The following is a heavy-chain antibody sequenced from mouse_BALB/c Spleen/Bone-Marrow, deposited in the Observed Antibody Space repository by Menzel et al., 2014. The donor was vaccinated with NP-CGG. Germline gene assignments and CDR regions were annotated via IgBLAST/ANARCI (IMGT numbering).Heavy chain of an antibody. CDR2: ISSGSTAI. J-gene: IGHJ1*01. D-gene: IGHD4-1*01. V-gene: IGHV5-17*02. Sequence: EVKLMESGGGLVQPGGSRKLSCAASGFTFSTFGMHWVRQVPEKGLEWVAYISSGSTAIFYADTLKGRFTISRDNPENTLFLQMTSLRSEDTAMYCCARGGNWDDFDVWGAGTTVTVSS. CDR3: ARGGNWDDFDV. CDR1: GFTFSTFG.